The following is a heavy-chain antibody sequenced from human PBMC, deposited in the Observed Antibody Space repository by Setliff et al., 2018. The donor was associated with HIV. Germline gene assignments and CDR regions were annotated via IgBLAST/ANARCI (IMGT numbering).Heavy chain of an antibody. Sequence: ASVKVSCKASGYTFTSYAMHWVRQAPGQRLEWMGWINAGNGNTKYSQKFQGRVTITRDTSASTAYMELSSLRSEDTAVYYCARVRIPARPDWLLNWFDPWGQGTLVTVSS. J-gene: IGHJ5*02. V-gene: IGHV1-3*01. CDR3: ARVRIPARPDWLLNWFDP. CDR1: GYTFTSYA. D-gene: IGHD6-6*01. CDR2: INAGNGNT.